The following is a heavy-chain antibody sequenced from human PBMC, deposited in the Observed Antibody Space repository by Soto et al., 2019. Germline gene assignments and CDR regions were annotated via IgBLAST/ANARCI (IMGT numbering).Heavy chain of an antibody. Sequence: QLQLQESGSRLVKPSQTLSLTCAVSGGSISRAGYSWSWIRQSPGKGLEWIGYIYNSGSTCYNPSLKSRLTRSVDSSKNQLSLQLNSVTAEDTAVHYCASSRVVPPCFDYWGQGTLVTVSS. CDR1: GGSISRAGYS. D-gene: IGHD2-21*01. V-gene: IGHV4-30-2*06. CDR2: IYNSGST. CDR3: ASSRVVPPCFDY. J-gene: IGHJ4*02.